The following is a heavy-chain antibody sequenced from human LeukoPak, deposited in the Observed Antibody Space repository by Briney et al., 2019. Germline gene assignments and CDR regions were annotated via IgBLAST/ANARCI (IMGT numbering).Heavy chain of an antibody. CDR3: ARDLRIAVAGNWVDYYYGMDV. D-gene: IGHD6-19*01. J-gene: IGHJ6*02. V-gene: IGHV1-46*01. CDR1: GYTFTSYY. CDR2: INPSGGST. Sequence: GASVKVSCKASGYTFTSYYMHWVRQAPGQGLEWMGIINPSGGSTGYAQKFQGRVTMTRDTSTSTVYMELSSLRSEDTAVYYCARDLRIAVAGNWVDYYYGMDVWGQGTTVTVSS.